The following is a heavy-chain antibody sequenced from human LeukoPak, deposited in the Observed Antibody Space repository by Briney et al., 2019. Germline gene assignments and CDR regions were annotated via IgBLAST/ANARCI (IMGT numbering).Heavy chain of an antibody. Sequence: PGRSLRLSCAASGFSFSSYGMHWVRQAPGKGLEWVAVISYDGSNKYYADSVKGRFTISRDNSKNTLYLQMNSLRAEDTAVYYCAKDLYDSSGYYPTVDYWGQGTLVTVSS. V-gene: IGHV3-30*18. CDR2: ISYDGSNK. D-gene: IGHD3-22*01. CDR3: AKDLYDSSGYYPTVDY. J-gene: IGHJ4*02. CDR1: GFSFSSYG.